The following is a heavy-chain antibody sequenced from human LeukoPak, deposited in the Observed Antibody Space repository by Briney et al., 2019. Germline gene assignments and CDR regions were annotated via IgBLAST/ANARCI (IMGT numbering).Heavy chain of an antibody. J-gene: IGHJ6*02. CDR1: GYTFTSYD. Sequence: GASVKVSCKASGYTFTSYDINWVRQAPGKGLEWMGGFDPEDGETIYAQKFQGRVTMTEDTSTDTAYMELSSLRSEDTAVYYCAGGYYYYGMDVWGQGTTVTVSS. CDR3: AGGYYYYGMDV. CDR2: FDPEDGET. V-gene: IGHV1-24*01.